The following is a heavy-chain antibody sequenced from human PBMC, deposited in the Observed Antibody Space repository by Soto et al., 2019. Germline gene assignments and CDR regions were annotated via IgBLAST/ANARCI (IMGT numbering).Heavy chain of an antibody. D-gene: IGHD2-15*01. Sequence: PGGSLRLSCAGSGFTFSCYWMHWVRQSPGKGLVWVSRINSDGSTTAYADSVEGRFTISRDNSANTLYLQMSSLRAEDTAVYYCTHCRGESCHGGYFGMDVWGQGTTVTVSS. CDR1: GFTFSCYW. V-gene: IGHV3-74*01. CDR2: INSDGSTT. J-gene: IGHJ6*02. CDR3: THCRGESCHGGYFGMDV.